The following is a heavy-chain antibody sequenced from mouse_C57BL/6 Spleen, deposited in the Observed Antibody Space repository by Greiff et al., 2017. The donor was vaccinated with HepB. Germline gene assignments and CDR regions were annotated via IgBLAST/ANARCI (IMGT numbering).Heavy chain of an antibody. Sequence: EVKLMESGGDLVKPGGSLKLSCAASGFTFSSYGMSWVRQTPDKRLEWVATISSGGSYTYYPDSVKGRFTISRDNAKNTLYLQMSSLKSEDTAMYYCARQSYDYDAMDYWGQGTSVTVSS. CDR1: GFTFSSYG. V-gene: IGHV5-6*01. D-gene: IGHD6-5*01. CDR2: ISSGGSYT. J-gene: IGHJ4*01. CDR3: ARQSYDYDAMDY.